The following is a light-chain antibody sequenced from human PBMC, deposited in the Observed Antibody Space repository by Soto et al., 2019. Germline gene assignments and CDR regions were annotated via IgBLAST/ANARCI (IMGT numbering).Light chain of an antibody. CDR2: DVT. CDR1: SSDLSGYNY. V-gene: IGLV2-11*01. J-gene: IGLJ1*01. Sequence: QSALTQPRSVSGSPGQSVTISCTGISSDLSGYNYVSWYRQHPGKAPKLMIYDVTKRPSGVPDRFSGSKSGNTASLTISGLQAEDEADYYCCSYAGSYTFVFGIGTKLTVL. CDR3: CSYAGSYTFV.